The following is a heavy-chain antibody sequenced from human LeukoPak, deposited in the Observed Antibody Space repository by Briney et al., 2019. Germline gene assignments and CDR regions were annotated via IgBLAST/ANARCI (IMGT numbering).Heavy chain of an antibody. D-gene: IGHD3-3*01. Sequence: PGGSLRLSCAASGFTFSSYGMHWVRQAPGKGLEWVAFIRYDGSNKYYADSVKGRFTISRDNSKNTLYLQMNSLRAEDTAVYYCAKDHTNFYYMDVWGKGTTVTVSS. CDR1: GFTFSSYG. J-gene: IGHJ6*03. V-gene: IGHV3-30*02. CDR2: IRYDGSNK. CDR3: AKDHTNFYYMDV.